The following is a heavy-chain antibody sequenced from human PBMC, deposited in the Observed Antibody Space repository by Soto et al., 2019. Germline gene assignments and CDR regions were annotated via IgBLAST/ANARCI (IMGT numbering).Heavy chain of an antibody. CDR2: IKTDGSST. V-gene: IGHV3-74*01. Sequence: EVQLVESGGGLVQPGGSLRLSCAASGFTFSSYWMHWVRQGPGKGLVWVSRIKTDGSSTNYADSVNGRFTISRDNAKNTLYLQMNSLRAEDTAVYYCARGGLSNSGTYSKDSWGQGTLVTVSS. D-gene: IGHD3-10*01. CDR1: GFTFSSYW. CDR3: ARGGLSNSGTYSKDS. J-gene: IGHJ4*02.